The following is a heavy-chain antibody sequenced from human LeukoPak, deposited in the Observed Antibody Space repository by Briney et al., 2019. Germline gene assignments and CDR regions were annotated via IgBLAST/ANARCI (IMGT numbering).Heavy chain of an antibody. CDR2: INPNSGGT. CDR3: ARGSIVGATFDYFDY. V-gene: IGHV1-2*02. D-gene: IGHD1-26*01. CDR1: GYTFTSYG. J-gene: IGHJ4*02. Sequence: ASVKVSCKASGYTFTSYGISWVRQAPGQGLEWMGWINPNSGGTNYAQKFQGRVTMTRDTSISTAYMDLSRLRSDDTAVYYCARGSIVGATFDYFDYWGQGTLVTVSS.